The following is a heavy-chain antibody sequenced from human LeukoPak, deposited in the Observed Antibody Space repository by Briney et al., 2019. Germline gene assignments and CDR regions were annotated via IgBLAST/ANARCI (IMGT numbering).Heavy chain of an antibody. Sequence: EASVKVSCKVSGYTLTELSVHWVRQAPGKGLEWMGNFDPKDGDTIYAQRFQGRVTMTEDTSTHTAYMELSSLRSEDTAVYYCAKVETSSGWYFLGFGDAFDIWGQGTMVTVSS. J-gene: IGHJ3*02. CDR2: FDPKDGDT. V-gene: IGHV1-24*01. D-gene: IGHD6-19*01. CDR1: GYTLTELS. CDR3: AKVETSSGWYFLGFGDAFDI.